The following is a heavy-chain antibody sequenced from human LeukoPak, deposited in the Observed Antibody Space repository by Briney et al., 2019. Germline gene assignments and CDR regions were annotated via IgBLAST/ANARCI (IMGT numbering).Heavy chain of an antibody. CDR3: ARAGYSSGFDY. D-gene: IGHD5-18*01. CDR2: ISAYNGNT. CDR1: GYTFTSHL. V-gene: IGHV1-18*01. Sequence: ASVKVSCKASGYTFTSHLINWVRQAPGQGLEWMGWISAYNGNTNYAQKLQGRVTMTTDTSTSTAYMDLGSLRSDDTAVYYCARAGYSSGFDYWGQGTLVTVS. J-gene: IGHJ4*02.